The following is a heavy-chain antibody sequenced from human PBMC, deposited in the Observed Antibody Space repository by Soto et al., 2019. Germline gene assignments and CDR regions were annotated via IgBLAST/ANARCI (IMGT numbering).Heavy chain of an antibody. J-gene: IGHJ4*02. CDR2: INHSGST. V-gene: IGHV4-34*01. D-gene: IGHD6-19*01. CDR3: ARALAGYSSGWLFDY. CDR1: GGSFSGYY. Sequence: QVQLQQWGAGLLKPSETLSLTCAVYGGSFSGYYWSWIRQPPGKGLEWIGEINHSGSTNYNPSLKSRVTISVDTSKNQFSLKLSSVTAADTAVYYCARALAGYSSGWLFDYWGQGTLVTVSS.